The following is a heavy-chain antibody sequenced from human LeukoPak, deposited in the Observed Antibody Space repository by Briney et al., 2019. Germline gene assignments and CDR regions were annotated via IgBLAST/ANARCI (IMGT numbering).Heavy chain of an antibody. CDR3: AREYDFWGGYYQGAGTFDY. CDR1: GFNFSDYY. J-gene: IGHJ4*02. CDR2: ISSSGSTI. V-gene: IGHV3-11*04. D-gene: IGHD3-3*01. Sequence: GGSLRLSCAASGFNFSDYYMNWIRQAPGKGLEWVSSISSSGSTIYYADSVKGRFTISRDNSKNTLYLQMNSLRAEDTAVYYCAREYDFWGGYYQGAGTFDYWGQGTLVTVSS.